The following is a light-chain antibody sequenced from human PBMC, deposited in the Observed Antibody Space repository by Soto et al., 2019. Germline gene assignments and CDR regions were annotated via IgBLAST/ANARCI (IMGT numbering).Light chain of an antibody. CDR1: QSVSSSN. Sequence: EIVLTQSPGTLSLSSGERATLSCRASQSVSSSNLAWYQQKPGQAPRLLIYGASSRANGIPDRFSGSGSGTDFTLTISRLEPEDVAVYYCQQYGSSPYTFGQGAQVEIK. CDR3: QQYGSSPYT. CDR2: GAS. V-gene: IGKV3-20*01. J-gene: IGKJ2*01.